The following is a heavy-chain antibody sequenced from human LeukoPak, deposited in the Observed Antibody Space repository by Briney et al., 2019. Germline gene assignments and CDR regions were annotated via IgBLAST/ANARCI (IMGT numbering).Heavy chain of an antibody. J-gene: IGHJ4*02. CDR3: TRVGSSGSVDY. V-gene: IGHV3-11*06. CDR1: GFSFSDYY. D-gene: IGHD1-1*01. CDR2: ISSRTSDT. Sequence: GGSLRLYCAASGFSFSDYYMSWIRQAPGKGLEWVSYISSRTSDTNYVDSVKGRFTISRDNAKNSLFPQMNSLRAEDTAVYYCTRVGSSGSVDYWGQGTLVTVSS.